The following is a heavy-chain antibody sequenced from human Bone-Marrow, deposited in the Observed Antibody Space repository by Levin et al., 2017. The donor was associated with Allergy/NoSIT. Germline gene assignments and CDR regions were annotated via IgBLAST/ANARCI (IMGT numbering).Heavy chain of an antibody. Sequence: ASVKVSCEASGYSFTTYWIGWVRQMPGKGPEWMGIIYPHDSDTKYSPSFQGQVTISADKSSSTAYLHWDTLKASDTAMYYCATAIWFGDFSYDFEYWGQGTLVTVSS. CDR3: ATAIWFGDFSYDFEY. CDR1: GYSFTTYW. V-gene: IGHV5-51*01. D-gene: IGHD3-10*01. CDR2: IYPHDSDT. J-gene: IGHJ4*02.